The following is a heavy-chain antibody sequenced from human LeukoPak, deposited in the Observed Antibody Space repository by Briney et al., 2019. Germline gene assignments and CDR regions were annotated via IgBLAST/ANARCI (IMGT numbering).Heavy chain of an antibody. Sequence: GGTLRLSCAASGFTFSSYGMSWVRQAPGKGLEWVSAISGSGGSTYYADSVKGRFTISRDNSKNTLYLQMNSLRAEDTAVYYCAKYTFHYYDSSGYYYGFQHWGQGTLVTVSS. CDR1: GFTFSSYG. D-gene: IGHD3-22*01. CDR3: AKYTFHYYDSSGYYYGFQH. J-gene: IGHJ1*01. CDR2: ISGSGGST. V-gene: IGHV3-23*01.